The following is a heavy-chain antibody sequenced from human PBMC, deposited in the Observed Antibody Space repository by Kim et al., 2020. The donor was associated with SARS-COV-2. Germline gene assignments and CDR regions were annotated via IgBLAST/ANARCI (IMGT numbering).Heavy chain of an antibody. CDR1: GFNFNEHA. J-gene: IGHJ4*02. CDR3: ARDSSYTGSYQDY. CDR2: ISNVGSNE. V-gene: IGHV3-30*04. Sequence: GGSLRLSCAASGFNFNEHAMVWVRQPPGKGLEWVVVISNVGSNEGYADSLEGRFTISRDNSRKTLYLQMDNLRPTDTAVYFCARDSSYTGSYQDYWGQGTPVTVSS. D-gene: IGHD1-26*01.